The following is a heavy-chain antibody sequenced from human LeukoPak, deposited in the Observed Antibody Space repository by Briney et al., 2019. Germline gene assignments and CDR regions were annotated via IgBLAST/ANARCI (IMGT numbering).Heavy chain of an antibody. V-gene: IGHV4-38-2*02. CDR3: ARPLGVVTAIYGY. CDR1: GYSISSGYY. CDR2: IYHSGST. J-gene: IGHJ4*02. D-gene: IGHD2-21*02. Sequence: PSETLSLTCTVSGYSISSGYYWDWIRQPPGKGLEWNGSIYHSGSTYYNPSLKSRVTISVDTSKNQFSLKLSSVTAADTAVYYCARPLGVVTAIYGYWGQGTLVTVSS.